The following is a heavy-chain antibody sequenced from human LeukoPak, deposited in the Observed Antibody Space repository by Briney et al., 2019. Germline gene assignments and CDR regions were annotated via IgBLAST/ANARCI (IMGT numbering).Heavy chain of an antibody. D-gene: IGHD6-13*01. CDR3: ARDFSSWYERPHTGFDY. CDR1: GGTFSSYA. V-gene: IGHV1-69*01. Sequence: ASVTVSCTASGGTFSSYAISWVRQAPGQGLEWMGGIIPIFGTANYAQKFRGRVTITADESTSTAYMELSSLRSEDTAVYYYARDFSSWYERPHTGFDYWGQGTLVTVSS. J-gene: IGHJ4*02. CDR2: IIPIFGTA.